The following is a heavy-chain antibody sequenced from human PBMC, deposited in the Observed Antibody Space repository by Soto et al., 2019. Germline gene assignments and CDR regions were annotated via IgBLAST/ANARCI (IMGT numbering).Heavy chain of an antibody. J-gene: IGHJ6*02. D-gene: IGHD3-10*01. V-gene: IGHV5-51*01. CDR3: ARLVPDYYGSGSYYYYYGMDI. CDR2: IYPGDSDT. CDR1: GYSFTSYW. Sequence: GESLKISCKGSGYSFTSYWIGWVRQMPGKGLEWMGIIYPGDSDTRYSPSFQGQVTISADKSISTAYLQWSSLKASDTAMYYCARLVPDYYGSGSYYYYYGMDIWGQGTTVTVSS.